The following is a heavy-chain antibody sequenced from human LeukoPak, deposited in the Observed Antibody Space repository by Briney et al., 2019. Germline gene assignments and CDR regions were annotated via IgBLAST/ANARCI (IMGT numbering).Heavy chain of an antibody. CDR3: ASEVQLERRGFDY. J-gene: IGHJ4*02. Sequence: GASVKVSCKASGYTFTSYDINWVRQATGQGLEWMGWMNPNSGNTGYAQKFQGRVTMTRNTSISTAYMELSRLRSEDTAVYYCASEVQLERRGFDYWGQGTLVTVSS. CDR2: MNPNSGNT. D-gene: IGHD1-1*01. V-gene: IGHV1-8*01. CDR1: GYTFTSYD.